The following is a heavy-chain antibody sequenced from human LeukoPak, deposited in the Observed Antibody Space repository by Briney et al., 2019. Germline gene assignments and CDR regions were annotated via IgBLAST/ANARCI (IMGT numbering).Heavy chain of an antibody. CDR3: ARGGDWLSPSNAFDI. CDR2: INHSGST. D-gene: IGHD3-9*01. CDR1: GGSFSGYY. V-gene: IGHV4-34*01. Sequence: PSETLSLTCAVYGGSFSGYYWSWIRQPPGKGLEWIGEINHSGSTNYNPSLKSRVTISVDTSKNQFSLKLSSVTAAGTAVYYCARGGDWLSPSNAFDIWGQGTMVAVSS. J-gene: IGHJ3*02.